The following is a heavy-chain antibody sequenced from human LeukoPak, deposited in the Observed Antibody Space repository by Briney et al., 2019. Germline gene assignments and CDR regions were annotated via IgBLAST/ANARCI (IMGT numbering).Heavy chain of an antibody. V-gene: IGHV3-66*01. CDR2: IYSGGST. D-gene: IGHD1-26*01. CDR3: AREKWEPYYFDY. CDR1: GFTVSNNY. Sequence: GGSLRLSCAASGFTVSNNYMSWVRQAPGKGLEWVSVIYSGGSTYYTDSVKGRFTISRDNSKNTLYLQMNSLRAEDTAVYYCAREKWEPYYFDYWGQGTLVTVSS. J-gene: IGHJ4*02.